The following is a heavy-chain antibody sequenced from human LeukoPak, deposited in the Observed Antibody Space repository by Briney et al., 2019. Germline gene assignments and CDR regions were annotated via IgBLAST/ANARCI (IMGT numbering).Heavy chain of an antibody. CDR1: GGSFSGYY. V-gene: IGHV4-34*01. Sequence: PSETLSLTCAVYGGSFSGYYWSWIRQPPGKGLEWIGEINHSGSTNYNPSLKSRVTISVDTSKNQFSLKLSSVTAADTAVYYCARLKNLPPYYYYGMDVWGQGTTVTVSS. CDR3: ARLKNLPPYYYYGMDV. CDR2: INHSGST. J-gene: IGHJ6*02.